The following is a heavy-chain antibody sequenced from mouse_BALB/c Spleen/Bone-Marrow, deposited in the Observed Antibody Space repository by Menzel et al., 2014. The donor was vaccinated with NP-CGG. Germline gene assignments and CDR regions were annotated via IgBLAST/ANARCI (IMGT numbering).Heavy chain of an antibody. CDR2: INPNYNTT. Sequence: EVKLMESGAELVKPGASVKISCKASGYTFTDYNMDWVKKSHGKSLEWIGDINPNYNTTNYNQRFKGKATLTVDKSSNTAYMELRSLTSEDTAVYYCARKVRRYFDVWGAGTTVTVSS. D-gene: IGHD2-14*01. J-gene: IGHJ1*01. CDR3: ARKVRRYFDV. CDR1: GYTFTDYN. V-gene: IGHV1-18*01.